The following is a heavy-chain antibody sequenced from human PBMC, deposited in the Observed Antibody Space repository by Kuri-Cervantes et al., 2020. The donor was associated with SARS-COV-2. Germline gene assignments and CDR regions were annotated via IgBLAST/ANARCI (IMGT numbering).Heavy chain of an antibody. CDR2: FDPEDGET. CDR1: GYTLTELS. V-gene: IGHV1-24*01. J-gene: IGHJ1*01. CDR3: AREGLHRLGVFGVVDAGCFQH. D-gene: IGHD3-3*01. Sequence: ASVKVSCKVSGYTLTELSMHWVRQAPGKGLEWMGGFDPEDGETIYAQKFQGRVTMTTDTSTSTAYMELRSLRSDDTAVYYCAREGLHRLGVFGVVDAGCFQHWGQGTLVTVSS.